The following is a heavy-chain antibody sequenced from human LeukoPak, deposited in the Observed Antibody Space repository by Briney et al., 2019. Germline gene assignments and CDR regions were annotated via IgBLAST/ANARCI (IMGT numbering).Heavy chain of an antibody. CDR3: ARDPHYYDSSGSGDAFDI. CDR2: IYSGGST. D-gene: IGHD3-22*01. V-gene: IGHV3-53*01. J-gene: IGHJ3*02. Sequence: PGGSLRLSCAASGFTVSSNYMSWVRQAPGKGLEWVSVIYSGGSTYYADSAKGRFTISRDNSKNTLYLQMNSLRAEDTAVYYCARDPHYYDSSGSGDAFDIWGQGTMVTVSS. CDR1: GFTVSSNY.